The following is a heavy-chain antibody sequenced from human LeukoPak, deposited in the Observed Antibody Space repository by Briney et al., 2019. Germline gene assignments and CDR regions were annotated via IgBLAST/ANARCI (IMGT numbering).Heavy chain of an antibody. Sequence: ASVKVSCKASGYTFTSYAMHWVRQAPGQRLEWMGWINAGNGNTKYSQKFQGRVTITRDTSASTAYMELSSLRSEDTAMYYCARSGSAAAGSLYYYYGMDVRGQGTTVTVSS. CDR1: GYTFTSYA. CDR2: INAGNGNT. CDR3: ARSGSAAAGSLYYYYGMDV. J-gene: IGHJ6*02. D-gene: IGHD6-13*01. V-gene: IGHV1-3*01.